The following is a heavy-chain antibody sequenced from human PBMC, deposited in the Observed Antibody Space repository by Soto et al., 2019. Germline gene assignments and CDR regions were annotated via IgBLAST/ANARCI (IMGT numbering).Heavy chain of an antibody. CDR3: ARHPAHRASQVIYYFDY. Sequence: QLQLQESGPGLAKPSETLSLTCTVSGGSISSSSYYWGWIRQPPGKGLEWIGSIYYSGSTYYNPSLKSRVTISVDTSKNQFSLKLSSVTAADTAVYYCARHPAHRASQVIYYFDYWGQGTLVTVSS. CDR1: GGSISSSSYY. CDR2: IYYSGST. V-gene: IGHV4-39*01. J-gene: IGHJ4*02. D-gene: IGHD2-21*01.